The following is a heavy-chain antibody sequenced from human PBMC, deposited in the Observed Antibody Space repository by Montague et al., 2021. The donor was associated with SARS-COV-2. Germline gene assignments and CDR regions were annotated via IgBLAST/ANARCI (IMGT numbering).Heavy chain of an antibody. CDR3: AAQSSGGYCSSSSCYVWFDP. CDR1: GFSLDTRGAA. D-gene: IGHD2-2*01. J-gene: IGHJ5*02. V-gene: IGHV4-39*01. Sequence: LVKPTQTLTLICSFSGFSLDTRGAAVAWIRQPPGKGLEWIGSIHYSGSTYYNPSLKSRVTISVDTSKKHFSLKLSSVTAADTAVYFCAAQSSGGYCSSSSCYVWFDPWGQGTLVTVSS. CDR2: IHYSGST.